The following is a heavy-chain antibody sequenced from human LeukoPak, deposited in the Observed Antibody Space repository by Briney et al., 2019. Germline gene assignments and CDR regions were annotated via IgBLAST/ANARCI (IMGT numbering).Heavy chain of an antibody. CDR2: ISYDGSNK. CDR1: GFTLSSYA. D-gene: IGHD3-22*01. J-gene: IGHJ3*02. CDR3: ARGTTMIVVVYYSDAFDI. Sequence: GGSLRLSCAASGFTLSSYAMHWVRQAPGKGLEWVAVISYDGSNKYYADSVKGRFTISRDNSKNTLYLQMNSLRAEDTGVYYCARGTTMIVVVYYSDAFDIWGQGTMVTVSS. V-gene: IGHV3-30-3*01.